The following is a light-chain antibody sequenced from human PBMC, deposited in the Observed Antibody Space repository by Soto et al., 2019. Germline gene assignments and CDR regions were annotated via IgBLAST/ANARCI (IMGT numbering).Light chain of an antibody. CDR1: QSVSSNY. CDR2: GAS. Sequence: IVLTQSPGTLSLSPGERATLSCRASQSVSSNYLAWYQQKPGQAPRLLIYGASSRATAIPDRFSGSGSGKDFTLTITSLEPEDFAVYYCQQYGSSPWAFGQGTKVEIK. CDR3: QQYGSSPWA. J-gene: IGKJ1*01. V-gene: IGKV3-20*01.